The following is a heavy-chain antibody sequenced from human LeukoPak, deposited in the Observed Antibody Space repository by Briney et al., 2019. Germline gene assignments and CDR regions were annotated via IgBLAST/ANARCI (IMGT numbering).Heavy chain of an antibody. CDR1: GFTFSSYC. J-gene: IGHJ3*02. CDR2: ISGNSSTI. CDR3: ARDVRYYYDSSGYPNDAFDI. D-gene: IGHD3-22*01. Sequence: GGSLRLSCAASGFTFSSYCMTWVRQAPGKGLEWVSYISGNSSTIYYADSVKGRFTISRDNAKNSLYLQMNSLRAEDTAVYYCARDVRYYYDSSGYPNDAFDIWGQGTMVTVSS. V-gene: IGHV3-48*01.